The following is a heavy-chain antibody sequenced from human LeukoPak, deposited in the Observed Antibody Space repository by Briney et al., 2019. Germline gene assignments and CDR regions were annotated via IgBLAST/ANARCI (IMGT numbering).Heavy chain of an antibody. Sequence: SETLSLTCTVSGGSISSGGYYWSWIRQHPGKGLEWIGYIYYSGSTCYNPSLKSRVTISVDTSKNQFSLKLSSVTAADTAVYYCARMRGYSYGFPADYWGQGTLVTVSP. J-gene: IGHJ4*02. V-gene: IGHV4-31*03. CDR3: ARMRGYSYGFPADY. CDR1: GGSISSGGYY. D-gene: IGHD5-18*01. CDR2: IYYSGST.